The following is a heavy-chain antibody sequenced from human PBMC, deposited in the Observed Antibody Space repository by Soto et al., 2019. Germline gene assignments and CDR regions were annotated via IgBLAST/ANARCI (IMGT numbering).Heavy chain of an antibody. J-gene: IGHJ4*02. CDR1: GYTFTSYD. Sequence: QVQLVQSGAEVKKPGASVKVSCKASGYTFTSYDINWVRQATGKGLEWMGWMNPNSGNTGNAQKFQGRVTMTRTTSISTAYMELSSLRSEDTAVYSCARERTVAGNDYWGQGTLVTVSS. CDR2: MNPNSGNT. D-gene: IGHD6-19*01. CDR3: ARERTVAGNDY. V-gene: IGHV1-8*01.